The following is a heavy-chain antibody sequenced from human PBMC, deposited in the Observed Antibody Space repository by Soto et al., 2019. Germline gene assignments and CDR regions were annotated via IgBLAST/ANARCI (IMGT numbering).Heavy chain of an antibody. Sequence: QVQLVQSGAEVKKPESSVKVSCKAPGGTFSTYAISWVRQAPGQGLEWMGGIIPMFGTAHYAQRFQDRVTITAEESTNTVYMELSSLRSEDTAVYFCASGIQLWLRRINNGYSGWGQGTLVTVSS. V-gene: IGHV1-69*12. CDR1: GGTFSTYA. CDR2: IIPMFGTA. CDR3: ASGIQLWLRRINNGYSG. J-gene: IGHJ4*02. D-gene: IGHD5-18*01.